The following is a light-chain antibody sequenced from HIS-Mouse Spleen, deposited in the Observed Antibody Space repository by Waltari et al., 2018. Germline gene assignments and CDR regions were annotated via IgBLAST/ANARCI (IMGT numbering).Light chain of an antibody. V-gene: IGLV3-1*01. J-gene: IGLJ2*01. Sequence: SYELTQPPSVSVSPGQTASITCSGDKLGDKYACWYQQKPGQSPVLAIYQDSKRPSGIPERFPGSNSGNTATLTISGTQAMDEADYYCQAWDSSTVVFGGGTKLTVL. CDR3: QAWDSSTVV. CDR2: QDS. CDR1: KLGDKY.